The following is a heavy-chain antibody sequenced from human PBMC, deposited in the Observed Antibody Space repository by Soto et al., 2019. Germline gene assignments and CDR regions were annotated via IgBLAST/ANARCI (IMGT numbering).Heavy chain of an antibody. CDR1: GGSINSSDYN. D-gene: IGHD4-4*01. Sequence: SETLSLTCTVSGGSINSSDYNWSWIRQPPGKGLEWVGYIYHSGRAYYNPSLKSRLSMSVDTSKNQFSLNLSSVTAADTAVYYCASYIKEDYLDYWGQGTRVTVSS. CDR3: ASYIKEDYLDY. V-gene: IGHV4-30-4*01. J-gene: IGHJ4*02. CDR2: IYHSGRA.